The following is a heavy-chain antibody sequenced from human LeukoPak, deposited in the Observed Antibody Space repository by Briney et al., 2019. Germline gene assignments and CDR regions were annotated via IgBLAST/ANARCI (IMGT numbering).Heavy chain of an antibody. D-gene: IGHD6-19*01. CDR1: GFTFSSYG. J-gene: IGHJ4*02. V-gene: IGHV3-23*01. CDR3: AKPAISSRGWYYDY. Sequence: QPGGSLRLSCAASGFTFSSYGMSWVRQAPGKGLEWVSAISGSGGSTYYADSVKGRFTISRDNSKNTLYLQMNSLRAEDTAVYYCAKPAISSRGWYYDYWGQGTLVTVSS. CDR2: ISGSGGST.